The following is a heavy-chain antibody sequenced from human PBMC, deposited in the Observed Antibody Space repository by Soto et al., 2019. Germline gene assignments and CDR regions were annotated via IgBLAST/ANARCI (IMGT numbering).Heavy chain of an antibody. CDR2: IDPSDSYT. CDR3: ARHASRYYDSPIDY. V-gene: IGHV5-10-1*01. CDR1: GYSFTSYW. D-gene: IGHD3-22*01. Sequence: PGESLKISCKGSGYSFTSYWISWVRQMPGKGLEWMGRIDPSDSYTNYSPSFQGHFTISADKSISTAYLQCSTLKASDTAMYYCARHASRYYDSPIDYWGQGSRVTGSS. J-gene: IGHJ4*02.